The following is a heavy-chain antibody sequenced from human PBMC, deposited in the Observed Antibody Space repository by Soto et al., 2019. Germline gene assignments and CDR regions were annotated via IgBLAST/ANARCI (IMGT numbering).Heavy chain of an antibody. Sequence: PXETLSVTFTVSGGSISSYYWSWIRQPPGKGLEWIGYIYYSGSTNYNPSLKSRVTISVDTSKNQFSLKLSSVTAADTAVYYCARCGGDCYLGTSFDYWGQGTLVTVSS. J-gene: IGHJ4*02. V-gene: IGHV4-59*01. CDR2: IYYSGST. CDR1: GGSISSYY. CDR3: ARCGGDCYLGTSFDY. D-gene: IGHD2-21*02.